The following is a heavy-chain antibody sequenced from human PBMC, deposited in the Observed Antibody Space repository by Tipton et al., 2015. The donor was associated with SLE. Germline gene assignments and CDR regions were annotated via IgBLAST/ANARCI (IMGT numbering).Heavy chain of an antibody. CDR1: GFTFSSYD. CDR2: ISGSGGST. J-gene: IGHJ4*02. Sequence: SLRLSCAASGFTFSSYDMSWVRQAPGKGLEWVSGISGSGGSTYYADSVKGRFTISRDNSKNTLYLQMNSLRAEDTAVYYCANMDTTVTTGGWGQGTLVTVSS. CDR3: ANMDTTVTTGG. V-gene: IGHV3-23*01. D-gene: IGHD4-17*01.